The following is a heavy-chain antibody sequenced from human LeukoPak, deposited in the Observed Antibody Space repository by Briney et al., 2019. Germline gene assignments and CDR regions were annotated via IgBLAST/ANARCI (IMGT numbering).Heavy chain of an antibody. CDR3: ARDPDYYGMDV. J-gene: IGHJ6*02. CDR2: IYSGGST. V-gene: IGHV3-66*02. Sequence: GGSLRLSCAASGVTVSSNYMSWVRQAPGKGLEWVSVIYSGGSTYYADSVKGRFTISRDNSKNTLYLQMNSLRAEDTAVYYCARDPDYYGMDVWGQGTTVTVSS. CDR1: GVTVSSNY.